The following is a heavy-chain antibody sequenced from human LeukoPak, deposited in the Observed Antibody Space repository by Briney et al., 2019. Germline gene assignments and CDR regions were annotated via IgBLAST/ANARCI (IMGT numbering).Heavy chain of an antibody. CDR2: ISYDGSNK. V-gene: IGHV3-30*04. D-gene: IGHD6-19*01. CDR1: GFTFSDYA. CDR3: ARSSVAGTGDA. Sequence: GGSLRLFCAASGFTFSDYAMLWLREAPGRGLEWVAVISYDGSNKYYAESVKGRITISRDNSKNTLYLQMNSLRAEDTAVYYCARSSVAGTGDAWGKGTTVTVSS. J-gene: IGHJ6*04.